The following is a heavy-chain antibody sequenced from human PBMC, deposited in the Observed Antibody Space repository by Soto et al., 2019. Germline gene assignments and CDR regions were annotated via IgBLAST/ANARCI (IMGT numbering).Heavy chain of an antibody. CDR3: AKDQGSSWYEIDY. D-gene: IGHD6-13*01. CDR1: GFTFSNYA. CDR2: ISGSGGST. J-gene: IGHJ4*02. Sequence: EVQLLESGGCLVQPGGSLRLSCAASGFTFSNYAVTRVRQAPGKRLEWVSTISGSGGSTYYADSVKGRFTISRDNSKNTLYLQMNSLRAKDTAVYYCAKDQGSSWYEIDYWGQGTLVTVSS. V-gene: IGHV3-23*01.